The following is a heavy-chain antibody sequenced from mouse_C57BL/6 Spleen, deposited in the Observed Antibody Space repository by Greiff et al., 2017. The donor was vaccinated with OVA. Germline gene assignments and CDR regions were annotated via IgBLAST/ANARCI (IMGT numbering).Heavy chain of an antibody. CDR3: ARNYYGSSYWWYFDV. Sequence: EVKLMESGGGLVKPGGSLKLSCAASGFTFSDYGMHWVRQAPEKGLEWVAYISSGSSTIYYADTVKGRFTISRDNAKNTLFLQMTSLRSEDTAMYYCARNYYGSSYWWYFDVWGTGTTVTVCS. V-gene: IGHV5-17*01. D-gene: IGHD1-1*01. CDR1: GFTFSDYG. CDR2: ISSGSSTI. J-gene: IGHJ1*03.